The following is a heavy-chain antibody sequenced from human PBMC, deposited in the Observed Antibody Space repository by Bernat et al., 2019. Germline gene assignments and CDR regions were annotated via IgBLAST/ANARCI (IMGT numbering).Heavy chain of an antibody. V-gene: IGHV3-48*01. Sequence: EVQLVESGGGLVQPGGSLRLSCAASGFSFRRYSMNWVRQAPGKGLEWISYISSSSSPIYYADSVKGRFTISRDNAKNSLYLQMNSLRGEDTAVYYCTRDDGRVRGVIGLDYWGQGALVTVSS. CDR2: ISSSSSPI. D-gene: IGHD3-10*01. CDR3: TRDDGRVRGVIGLDY. CDR1: GFSFRRYS. J-gene: IGHJ4*02.